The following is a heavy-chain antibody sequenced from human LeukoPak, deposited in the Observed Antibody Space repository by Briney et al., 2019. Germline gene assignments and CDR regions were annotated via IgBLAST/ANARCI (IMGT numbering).Heavy chain of an antibody. Sequence: SETLSLTCAVYGGSFSGYYWSWIRQPPGKGLEWIGEINHSGSTNYNPSLKSRVTISVDTSKNQFSLKLSSVTAADTAVYYCARGKFGYCSGGSCYSDAFDIWGQGTMVTVSS. CDR2: INHSGST. V-gene: IGHV4-34*01. CDR3: ARGKFGYCSGGSCYSDAFDI. J-gene: IGHJ3*02. CDR1: GGSFSGYY. D-gene: IGHD2-15*01.